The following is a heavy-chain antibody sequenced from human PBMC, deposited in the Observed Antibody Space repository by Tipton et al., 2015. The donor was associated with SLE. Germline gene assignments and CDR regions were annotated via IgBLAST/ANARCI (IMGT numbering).Heavy chain of an antibody. V-gene: IGHV4-61*02. CDR3: RLITITSLFDY. J-gene: IGHJ4*02. CDR2: IYTSGST. CDR1: GGSISSGSYY. Sequence: TLSLTCTVSGGSISSGSYYWSWIRQPAGKGLEWIGRIYTSGSTNYNPSLKSRVTISVDTSKNQFSLKLSPVTAADTAVYYCRLITITSLFDYWGQGTLVTVSS. D-gene: IGHD3-16*01.